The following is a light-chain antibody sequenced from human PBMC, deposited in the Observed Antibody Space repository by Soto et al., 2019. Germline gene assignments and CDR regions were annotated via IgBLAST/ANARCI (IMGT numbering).Light chain of an antibody. J-gene: IGKJ4*01. CDR2: TAS. Sequence: EIVLTQSPGTLSLSPGARATLSCRASQSVASSFIAWFQQKPGQPPRLLIYTASSRAPGIPDRFTASGSGTDFTLTISRLXXEDFAVYYCHKYGPSPLTFGGGTKV. V-gene: IGKV3-20*01. CDR3: HKYGPSPLT. CDR1: QSVASSF.